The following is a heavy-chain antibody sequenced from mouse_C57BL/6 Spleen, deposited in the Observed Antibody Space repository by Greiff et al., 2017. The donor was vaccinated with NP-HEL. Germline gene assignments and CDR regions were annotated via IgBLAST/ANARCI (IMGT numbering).Heavy chain of an antibody. J-gene: IGHJ3*01. CDR1: GYTFTGYW. Sequence: VQLQQSGAELMKPGASVKLSCKATGYTFTGYWIEWVKQRPGHGLEWIGEILPGSGSTNYNEKFKGKATFTADTSSNTAYMQLSSLTTEDSAIFYGARPIYYDYDAGAWFAYWGQGTLVTVST. CDR3: ARPIYYDYDAGAWFAY. D-gene: IGHD2-4*01. CDR2: ILPGSGST. V-gene: IGHV1-9*01.